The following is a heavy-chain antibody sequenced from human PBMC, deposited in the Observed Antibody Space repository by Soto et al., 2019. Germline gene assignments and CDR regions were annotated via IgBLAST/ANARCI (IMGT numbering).Heavy chain of an antibody. J-gene: IGHJ4*02. CDR1: GYTFTDYY. V-gene: IGHV1-2*04. CDR2: INPNSGGT. D-gene: IGHD3-16*01. CDR3: ATQRLGDASVGSPFDY. Sequence: QVQLVQSGAEVKKPGASVKVSCKASGYTFTDYYMHWVRQAPGQGLAWMGWINPNSGGTNYAQKFQGWVTMTRDTSISTAYMELSRLTSDDTAVYYCATQRLGDASVGSPFDYWGQGTPVTVSS.